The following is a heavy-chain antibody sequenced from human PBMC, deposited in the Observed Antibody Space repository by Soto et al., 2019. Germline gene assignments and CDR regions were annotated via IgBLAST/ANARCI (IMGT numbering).Heavy chain of an antibody. V-gene: IGHV4-30-4*01. D-gene: IGHD6-6*01. CDR1: GGSISSGDYY. CDR2: IYYSGST. Sequence: QVQLQESGPGLVKPSQTLSLTCTVSGGSISSGDYYWSWIRQPPGKGLEWIGYIYYSGSTYYNPTPTSRVTISVDTSTNQSSRKLSAVTAADPAVYYCARERPDGARLDPSGQGTLVTVSS. CDR3: ARERPDGARLDP. J-gene: IGHJ5*02.